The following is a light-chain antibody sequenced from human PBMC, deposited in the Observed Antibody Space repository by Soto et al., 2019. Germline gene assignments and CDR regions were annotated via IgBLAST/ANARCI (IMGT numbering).Light chain of an antibody. CDR2: DVS. Sequence: EFVLTQSPATLSLSPGERATLSCRASQSVSSYLAWYQQKPGQAPRLVIYDVSSRATGVPPRFSGSGSGTDFTLTISSLEPEDFAFYYCLQRSTWYTFGQGTKLEIK. V-gene: IGKV3-11*01. J-gene: IGKJ2*01. CDR3: LQRSTWYT. CDR1: QSVSSY.